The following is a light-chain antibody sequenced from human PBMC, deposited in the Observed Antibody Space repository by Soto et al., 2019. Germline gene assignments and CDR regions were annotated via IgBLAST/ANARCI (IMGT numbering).Light chain of an antibody. J-gene: IGLJ2*01. CDR1: SSNIGSNY. CDR3: AAWDDSLSGPTVV. V-gene: IGLV1-47*01. Sequence: QSVLTQPPSASGTPGQRVTISCSGSSSNIGSNYVYWYQQLPGTAPKLLIYRNNQRPSGVPDRFSGSKSGTSASLAISGLRSEAEADYYCAAWDDSLSGPTVVFGGGTKLTVL. CDR2: RNN.